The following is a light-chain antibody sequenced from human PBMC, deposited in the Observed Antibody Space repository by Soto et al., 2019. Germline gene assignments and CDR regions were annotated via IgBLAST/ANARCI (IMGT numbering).Light chain of an antibody. J-gene: IGKJ1*01. V-gene: IGKV1-39*01. Sequence: IPLTESASSLYAAFGDRVTITCRASQNIGTWLAWYQRRQGKAPNLLIYGVSTLHSGVPSRFSGTGSGTDFTLTISSLQPEDFASYYCQQSYSTPWTFGPGTKVDI. CDR1: QNIGTW. CDR3: QQSYSTPWT. CDR2: GVS.